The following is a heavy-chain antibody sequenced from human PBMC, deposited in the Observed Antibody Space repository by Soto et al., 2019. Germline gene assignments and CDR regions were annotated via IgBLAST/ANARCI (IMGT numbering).Heavy chain of an antibody. Sequence: QVELVQSGAEVKKPGSSVKVSCKASGGNFITLAISWVRQAPGQGLEWMGEIIPISSTTKSAHKFRDRVTISAVGYSSTVHMEMRSLKSEDTAIYFCAKKLGVDPFGSYGLDVWGQGTTVTVSS. CDR2: IIPISSTT. J-gene: IGHJ6*02. D-gene: IGHD7-27*01. CDR3: AKKLGVDPFGSYGLDV. CDR1: GGNFITLA. V-gene: IGHV1-69*01.